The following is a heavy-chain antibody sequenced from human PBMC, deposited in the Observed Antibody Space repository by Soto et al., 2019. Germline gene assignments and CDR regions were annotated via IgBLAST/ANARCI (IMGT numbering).Heavy chain of an antibody. CDR1: GFTFSDHW. J-gene: IGHJ6*02. CDR2: VKPDGSER. V-gene: IGHV3-7*01. Sequence: PVGSLRLSCTASGFTFSDHWMTWVCQAPGKGLEWVASVKPDGSERFYVESAKGRFTISRDNAKNSVYLQMNSLRVEDTAVYYCARGHYGMDVWGQGTTVTSP. CDR3: ARGHYGMDV.